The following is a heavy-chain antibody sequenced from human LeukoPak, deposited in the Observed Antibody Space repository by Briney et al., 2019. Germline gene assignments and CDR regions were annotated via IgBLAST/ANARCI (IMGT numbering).Heavy chain of an antibody. V-gene: IGHV3-74*01. J-gene: IGHJ6*04. D-gene: IGHD1-1*01. CDR1: GFTSSGYW. CDR3: VRGQLERPFDFYYGMDV. CDR2: INSDGSST. Sequence: GGSLRLSCVDSGFTSSGYWMHWVRQAPGKGLVWVSRINSDGSSTTYADSVKGRFTISRDSAKNTLSLQMNSLRAEDTAVYYCVRGQLERPFDFYYGMDVWGKGTTVTVSS.